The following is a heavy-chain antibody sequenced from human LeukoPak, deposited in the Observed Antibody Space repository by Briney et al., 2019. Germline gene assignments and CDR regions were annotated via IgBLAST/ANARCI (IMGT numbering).Heavy chain of an antibody. V-gene: IGHV4-34*01. CDR1: GGSFDGYY. CDR2: ITYDGRT. J-gene: IGHJ4*02. D-gene: IGHD3-10*01. CDR3: ARDRHGSRSYYSDY. Sequence: RPSETLSLTCAVFGGSFDGYYWSWIRQSPGKGLEWIGEITYDGRTKYNPSLRSRVSISVDTSKIQFSLNLTSVTAADTAIYYCARDRHGSRSYYSDYWGQGTLVTVSS.